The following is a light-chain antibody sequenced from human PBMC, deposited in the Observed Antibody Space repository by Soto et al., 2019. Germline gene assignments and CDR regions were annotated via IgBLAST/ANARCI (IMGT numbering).Light chain of an antibody. CDR3: QQYNSSPLWT. Sequence: EIVLTQSPGTLSLSPGERATLSCRASQSVSSSYLTWYQQKPGQAPRVLIYGASTRATGIPDRFSGSGSGTDFPLTISRLEPEDFAVYYCQQYNSSPLWTFGQGTKVETK. CDR1: QSVSSSY. V-gene: IGKV3-20*01. CDR2: GAS. J-gene: IGKJ1*01.